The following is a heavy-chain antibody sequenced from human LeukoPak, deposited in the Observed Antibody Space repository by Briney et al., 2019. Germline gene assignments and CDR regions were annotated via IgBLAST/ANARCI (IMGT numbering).Heavy chain of an antibody. CDR2: IRSKANSYAT. CDR3: ARSYGSGSYYNPGDV. V-gene: IGHV3-73*01. CDR1: GFTFSSYS. Sequence: GGSLRLSCAASGFTFSSYSMNWVRQAPGKGLEWVGRIRSKANSYATAYAASVKGRFTISRDDSKNTAYLQMNSLKTEDTAVYYCARSYGSGSYYNPGDVWGKGTTVTVSS. D-gene: IGHD3-10*01. J-gene: IGHJ6*04.